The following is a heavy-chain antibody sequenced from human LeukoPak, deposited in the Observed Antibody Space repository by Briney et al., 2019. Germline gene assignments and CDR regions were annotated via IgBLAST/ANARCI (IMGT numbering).Heavy chain of an antibody. J-gene: IGHJ4*02. D-gene: IGHD4-17*01. Sequence: GSLRLSCASSGFTFSSYEMNWVRQAPGKGLEWVSYTSSSGRTIYYADSVRGRFTISRDNAKNSLYLQMNSLRAEDTAVYYCARVSPNTVTTLQYFDYWGQGTLVTVSS. CDR2: TSSSGRTI. CDR3: ARVSPNTVTTLQYFDY. V-gene: IGHV3-48*03. CDR1: GFTFSSYE.